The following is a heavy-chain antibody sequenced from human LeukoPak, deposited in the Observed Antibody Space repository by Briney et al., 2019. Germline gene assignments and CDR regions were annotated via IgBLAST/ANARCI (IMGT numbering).Heavy chain of an antibody. CDR3: ATEYYGAYNY. D-gene: IGHD4/OR15-4a*01. J-gene: IGHJ4*02. V-gene: IGHV3-15*01. CDR2: IKSRTDGGTT. Sequence: GGSLRLSCAASGFSFTNAWMSWVRQAPGKGLEWVGHIKSRTDGGTTDYAAPVKDRFSISRDDSKDTLYLHMNSLKTEDIAVYFCATEYYGAYNYWGQGTLVTVSS. CDR1: GFSFTNAW.